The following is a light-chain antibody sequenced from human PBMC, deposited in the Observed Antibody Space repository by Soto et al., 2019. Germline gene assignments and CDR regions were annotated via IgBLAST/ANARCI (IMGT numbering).Light chain of an antibody. J-gene: IGKJ1*01. Sequence: DIQMTQSPSSLSASVRDRVTITCRASQSISSYLNWYQQKPGKAPKLLIYAASSLQSGVPSRFSGSGSGTDFTLTISSLQPEDFATYFPNTFGQGTKVEIK. V-gene: IGKV1-39*01. CDR3: NT. CDR1: QSISSY. CDR2: AAS.